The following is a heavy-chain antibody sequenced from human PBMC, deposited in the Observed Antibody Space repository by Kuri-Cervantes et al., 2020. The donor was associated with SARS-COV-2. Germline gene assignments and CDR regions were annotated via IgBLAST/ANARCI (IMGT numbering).Heavy chain of an antibody. CDR2: ISGTAGGT. V-gene: IGHV3-23*01. J-gene: IGHJ6*03. CDR3: AKVPAAIPSYSYYYMDV. CDR1: GFPFTLYD. Sequence: LSLLCAASGFPFTLYDMSWVRQAPGKGLEWVSAISGTAGGTYYADSVKGRFTISRDNSKNALYLQMNSLRADDTAVYYCAKVPAAIPSYSYYYMDVWGKGTTVTVSS. D-gene: IGHD2-2*02.